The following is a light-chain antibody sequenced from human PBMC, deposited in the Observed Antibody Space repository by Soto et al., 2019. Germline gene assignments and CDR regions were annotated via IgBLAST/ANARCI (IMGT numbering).Light chain of an antibody. J-gene: IGKJ5*01. V-gene: IGKV3-11*01. Sequence: PGDSATLSCRATRSVSSYLAWYQQKPGQAPRLLIYDASSRPTDIPARFSGSGSGTDFTLTISSLEPEDFAVYYCQQRSSAITFGQGTRLEI. CDR3: QQRSSAIT. CDR1: RSVSSY. CDR2: DAS.